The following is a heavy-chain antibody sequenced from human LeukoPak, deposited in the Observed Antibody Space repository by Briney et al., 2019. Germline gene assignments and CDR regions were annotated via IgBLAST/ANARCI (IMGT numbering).Heavy chain of an antibody. J-gene: IGHJ4*02. D-gene: IGHD5-24*01. V-gene: IGHV4-59*01. CDR1: GGSISSFY. CDR2: IYHSGSA. Sequence: PSETLSLTCTVSGGSISSFYWSCIRQPPGKGLEWIGYIYHSGSAKYNPSLKSRVTISVDTSKNQFSLKLSSVTAADTAVYYCARQPVEMSTIAAIDYWGQGTLVTVSS. CDR3: ARQPVEMSTIAAIDY.